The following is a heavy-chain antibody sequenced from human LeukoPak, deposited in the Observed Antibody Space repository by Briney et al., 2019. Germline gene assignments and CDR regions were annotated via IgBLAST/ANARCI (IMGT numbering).Heavy chain of an antibody. CDR2: FDPEDGET. Sequence: GASVKVSCKVSGYTLTELSMHWARQAPGKGLEWMGGFDPEDGETIYAQKFQGRVTMTEDTSTDTAYMELSSLRSEDTAVYYCATGGYDSSGLYFDYWGQGTLVTVSS. V-gene: IGHV1-24*01. CDR1: GYTLTELS. CDR3: ATGGYDSSGLYFDY. J-gene: IGHJ4*02. D-gene: IGHD3-22*01.